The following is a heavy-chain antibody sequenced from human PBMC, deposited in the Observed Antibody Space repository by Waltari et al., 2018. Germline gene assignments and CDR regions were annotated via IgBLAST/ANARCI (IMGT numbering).Heavy chain of an antibody. V-gene: IGHV3-7*04. CDR3: ARDLMRVAGTL. CDR1: GFSFSSSW. CDR2: IKRDASEK. Sequence: QLVESGGGLVQPGGSLRLSCRASGFSFSSSWMTWVRQAPGKGLEWVANIKRDASEKSYVGSVEGRFTISRDNAENSLYLQMNNLRVEDTAVYYCARDLMRVAGTLWGQGTLVTVSS. J-gene: IGHJ4*02. D-gene: IGHD6-13*01.